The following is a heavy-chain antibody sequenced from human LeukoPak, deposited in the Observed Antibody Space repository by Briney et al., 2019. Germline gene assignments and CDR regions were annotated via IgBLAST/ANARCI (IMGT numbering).Heavy chain of an antibody. D-gene: IGHD3-10*01. CDR1: GGSFSGYY. CDR2: INHSGST. CDR3: ARGFYGSGKDY. J-gene: IGHJ4*02. V-gene: IGHV4-34*01. Sequence: SETLSLTCAVYGGSFSGYYWSWIRQPPGKGLEWIGEINHSGSTNYNPSLKSRVTISVDTSKNQFSLKLSSVTAAVTAVYYCARGFYGSGKDYWGPGTLVTVSS.